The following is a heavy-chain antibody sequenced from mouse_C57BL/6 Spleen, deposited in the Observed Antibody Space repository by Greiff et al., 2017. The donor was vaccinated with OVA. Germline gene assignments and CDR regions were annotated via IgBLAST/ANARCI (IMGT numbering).Heavy chain of an antibody. Sequence: QVPLQQPGAELVMPGASVKLSCKASGYTFTSYWMHWVKQRPGQGLEWIRELDPSDSYTNYTQQFKGKSTLTVDKSSSTAYMQLSSLTSEDSAVYYGARRDYGSSYFDYWGQGTTLTVSS. D-gene: IGHD1-1*01. J-gene: IGHJ2*01. V-gene: IGHV1-69*01. CDR2: LDPSDSYT. CDR3: ARRDYGSSYFDY. CDR1: GYTFTSYW.